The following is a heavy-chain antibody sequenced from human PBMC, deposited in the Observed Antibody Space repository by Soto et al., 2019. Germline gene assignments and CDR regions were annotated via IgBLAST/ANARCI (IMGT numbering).Heavy chain of an antibody. Sequence: GASVKVSCKASGFTFTSSAVQWVRQARGQRLEWIGWIVVGSGNTNYAQKFQGRVTITRDTSASTAYMELSSLRSEDTAVYYCARVLRLGNWFDPWGQGTLVTVSS. D-gene: IGHD3-3*01. CDR1: GFTFTSSA. J-gene: IGHJ5*02. V-gene: IGHV1-58*01. CDR2: IVVGSGNT. CDR3: ARVLRLGNWFDP.